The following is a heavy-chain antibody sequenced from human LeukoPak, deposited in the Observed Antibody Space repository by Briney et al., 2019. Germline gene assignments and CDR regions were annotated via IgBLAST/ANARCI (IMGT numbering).Heavy chain of an antibody. D-gene: IGHD2-8*01. CDR1: GFSLSTHS. V-gene: IGHV3-21*05. CDR2: INLDGSDI. Sequence: GSLRLSCAASGFSLSTHSMNWVRQAPGKGLEWISFINLDGSDIHYGESVKGRFSISRDNAKNSVYLQMHTLRAEDTAVYYCAGDGVGVLPGDAFDIWSQGTLVTVSS. CDR3: AGDGVGVLPGDAFDI. J-gene: IGHJ3*02.